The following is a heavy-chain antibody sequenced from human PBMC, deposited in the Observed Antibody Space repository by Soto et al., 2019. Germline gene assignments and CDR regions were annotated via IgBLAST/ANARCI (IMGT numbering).Heavy chain of an antibody. CDR1: GGTFSSYA. CDR2: IIPIFGTA. D-gene: IGHD2-2*01. V-gene: IGHV1-69*06. CDR3: ARGYCSSTSCYVYYYYYGMDV. Sequence: SVKVSCKASGGTFSSYAISWVRQAPGQGLEWMGGIIPIFGTANYAQKFQGRVTITADKSTSTAYMELSSLRSEDTAVYYCARGYCSSTSCYVYYYYYGMDVWGQGTTVTVSS. J-gene: IGHJ6*02.